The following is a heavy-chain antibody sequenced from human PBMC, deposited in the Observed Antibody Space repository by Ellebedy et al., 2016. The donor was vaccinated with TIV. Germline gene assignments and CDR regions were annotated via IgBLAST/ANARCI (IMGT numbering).Heavy chain of an antibody. D-gene: IGHD6-19*01. V-gene: IGHV1-46*04. J-gene: IGHJ4*02. CDR3: ARARSSGWLHTPDY. CDR1: GYTFTSYD. Sequence: AASVKVSCKASGYTFTSYDINWVRQATGQGLEWMGIINPSSGSTTYAQKLQGRLTMTRDTSTSTVYMELSSRRSEDKAVYYCARARSSGWLHTPDYWGQGLLVTVSS. CDR2: INPSSGST.